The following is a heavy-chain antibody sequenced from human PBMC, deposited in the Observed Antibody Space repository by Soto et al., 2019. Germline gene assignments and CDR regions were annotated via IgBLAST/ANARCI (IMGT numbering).Heavy chain of an antibody. D-gene: IGHD2-15*01. V-gene: IGHV3-30-3*01. CDR1: GFTFSSYA. CDR3: ARDRVVVAATPYYYYGMDV. J-gene: IGHJ6*02. CDR2: ISYDGSNK. Sequence: GGSLRLSCAASGFTFSSYAMHWVRQAAGKGLEWVAVISYDGSNKYYADSVKGRFTISRDNSKNTLYLQMNSLRAEDTAVYYCARDRVVVAATPYYYYGMDVWGQGTTVTVSS.